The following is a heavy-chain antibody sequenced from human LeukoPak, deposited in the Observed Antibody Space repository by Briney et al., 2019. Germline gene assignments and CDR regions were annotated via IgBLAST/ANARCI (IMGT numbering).Heavy chain of an antibody. CDR1: GGSISSCY. Sequence: SETLSLTCTVSGGSISSCYWSWIRQPAGKGLEWIGRIYTSGSTNYNPSLKSRVTMSVDTSKNQFSLKLSSVTAADTAVYYCAREEGSIAAAGIDYWGQGTLVTVSS. CDR3: AREEGSIAAAGIDY. V-gene: IGHV4-4*07. D-gene: IGHD6-13*01. CDR2: IYTSGST. J-gene: IGHJ4*02.